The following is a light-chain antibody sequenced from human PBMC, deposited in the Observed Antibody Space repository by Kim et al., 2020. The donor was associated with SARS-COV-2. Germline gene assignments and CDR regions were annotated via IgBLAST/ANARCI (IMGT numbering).Light chain of an antibody. CDR2: GVS. J-gene: IGKJ2*01. Sequence: EIVLTQSPGTLSLSPGERATLSCRASQTINRSYLAWYQQKPGQAPRLLIHGVSTRATGIPDRFSGSGSGTDFTLTISRLEPEDFALYYCQQFGSSPYTFGQGTKLEI. CDR1: QTINRSY. V-gene: IGKV3-20*01. CDR3: QQFGSSPYT.